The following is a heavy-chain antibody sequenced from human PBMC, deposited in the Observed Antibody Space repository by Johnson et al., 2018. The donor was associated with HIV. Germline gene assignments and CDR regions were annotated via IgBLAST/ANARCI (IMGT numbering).Heavy chain of an antibody. J-gene: IGHJ3*02. D-gene: IGHD3-16*01. V-gene: IGHV3-30*19. CDR2: ISYDGSSK. Sequence: QVQLVESGGGVVQPGRSLRLSCAASGFTFSSYGMHWVRQAPGKGLEWVALISYDGSSKYYADSVKGRFTISRDNSKKTLYLQMSRLRADDTAVYYCARDPLVEIMTNAFDIWGQGTMVTVSS. CDR1: GFTFSSYG. CDR3: ARDPLVEIMTNAFDI.